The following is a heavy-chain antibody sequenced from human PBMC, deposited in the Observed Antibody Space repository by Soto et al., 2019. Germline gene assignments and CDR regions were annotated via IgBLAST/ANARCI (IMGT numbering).Heavy chain of an antibody. D-gene: IGHD3-10*01. J-gene: IGHJ4*02. Sequence: QSGGSLRLSCAASGFTFSSYGMHWVRQAPGKGLEWVAVISYDGSNKYYADSVKGRFTISRDNSKNTLYLQMNSLRAEDTAVYYCAKERARSYYIDYWGQGTLVTVSS. V-gene: IGHV3-30*18. CDR2: ISYDGSNK. CDR1: GFTFSSYG. CDR3: AKERARSYYIDY.